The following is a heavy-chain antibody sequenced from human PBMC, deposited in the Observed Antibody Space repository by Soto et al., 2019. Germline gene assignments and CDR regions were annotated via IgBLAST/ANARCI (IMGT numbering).Heavy chain of an antibody. CDR1: GDPVNSGSYY. CDR3: ARCRNYYPYGLGF. J-gene: IGHJ6*02. Sequence: QVQLQESGPGLVKPSETLFLRCNVSGDPVNSGSYYWSWIRQSPGKGLEWIGYNYYTGRTTYNPSLKRPATISIDTSKNKFSLKLTSLTAADTAVYYCARCRNYYPYGLGFWGQGTTVVVS. CDR2: NYYTGRT. V-gene: IGHV4-61*01.